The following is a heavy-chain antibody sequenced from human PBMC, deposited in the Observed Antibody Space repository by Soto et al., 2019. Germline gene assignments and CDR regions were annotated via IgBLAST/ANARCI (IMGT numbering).Heavy chain of an antibody. Sequence: QVQLVESGRGVVQPGRSLRLSCAASLFTFSSYGMHWVRQAPGKGLEWVAVISYDGSNKYYADSVKGRFTISRDNSKNTLYLQMNSLRAEDTAVYYCAKDMGHYASGALVYYYYGMDVWGQGTTVTVYS. V-gene: IGHV3-30*18. CDR3: AKDMGHYASGALVYYYYGMDV. J-gene: IGHJ6*02. CDR2: ISYDGSNK. D-gene: IGHD3-10*01. CDR1: LFTFSSYG.